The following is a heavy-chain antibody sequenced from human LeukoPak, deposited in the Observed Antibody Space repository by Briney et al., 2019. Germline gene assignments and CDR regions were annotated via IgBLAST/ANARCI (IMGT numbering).Heavy chain of an antibody. D-gene: IGHD6-19*01. V-gene: IGHV4-34*01. CDR2: INQSGST. Sequence: PSETLSLTCAVYGGSFSGYYWSWIRQPPGKGLEWIGEINQSGSTNYNPSHKSRVTISEDTSKNQFPLKLSSVTAADTAVYYCARSGYSSGWYPAWDYWGQGTLVTVSS. CDR1: GGSFSGYY. CDR3: ARSGYSSGWYPAWDY. J-gene: IGHJ4*02.